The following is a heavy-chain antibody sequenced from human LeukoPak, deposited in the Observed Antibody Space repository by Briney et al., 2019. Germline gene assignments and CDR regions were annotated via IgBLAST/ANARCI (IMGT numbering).Heavy chain of an antibody. CDR1: GYTFTNYG. V-gene: IGHV1-18*01. D-gene: IGHD3-10*01. Sequence: ASVKVSCKASGYTFTNYGVSWVRQAPGQGLEWMGWISGYNGYTNYAQKFQFRVTMTTDTSTSTAYMELSSLRSEDTAVYYCATARITMVRGAEGFDPWGQGTLVTVSS. J-gene: IGHJ5*02. CDR3: ATARITMVRGAEGFDP. CDR2: ISGYNGYT.